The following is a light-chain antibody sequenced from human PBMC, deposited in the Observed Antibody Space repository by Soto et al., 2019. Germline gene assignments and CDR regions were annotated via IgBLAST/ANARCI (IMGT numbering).Light chain of an antibody. CDR3: QQYNSYSKP. V-gene: IGKV1-5*01. CDR2: DAS. CDR1: QSSSSW. Sequence: DIQMTQSTSTLSAAVGDRLTITGRASQSSSSWLAWYQQKPGKAPKLLIFDASSLESGVPSRFSGSGSGTEFTLTISSLQPDDFATYYCQQYNSYSKPFGQGTKVDIK. J-gene: IGKJ1*01.